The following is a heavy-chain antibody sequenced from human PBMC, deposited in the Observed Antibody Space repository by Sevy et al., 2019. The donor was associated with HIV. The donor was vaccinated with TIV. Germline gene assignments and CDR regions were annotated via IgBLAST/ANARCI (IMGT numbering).Heavy chain of an antibody. CDR2: INTKTGNP. CDR3: ARSPYAESREDVRGFAY. V-gene: IGHV7-4-1*02. D-gene: IGHD3-16*01. CDR1: GYTFTTQV. J-gene: IGHJ4*02. Sequence: ASVTVSCRTSGYTFTTQVINWVRQAPGQGLEWMGWINTKTGNPTYAQGFTGRIVFSVDTSVNTAYLQINNLKTADTAVYYCARSPYAESREDVRGFAYWGQGTLVTVSS.